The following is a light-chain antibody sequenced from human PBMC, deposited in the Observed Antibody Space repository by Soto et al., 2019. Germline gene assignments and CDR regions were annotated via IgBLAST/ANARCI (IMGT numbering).Light chain of an antibody. V-gene: IGKV3-20*01. CDR3: HQHATAPLT. J-gene: IGKJ3*01. Sequence: EIVLTQSPGTLSLSPGERATLSCRASQTGGNNYLSWYQQKPGQAPRLLIYNVFNRATGIPDRFSGSGSGTDFSLTISRLEPEDVAVYFCHQHATAPLTFGPGIRVNVK. CDR1: QTGGNNY. CDR2: NVF.